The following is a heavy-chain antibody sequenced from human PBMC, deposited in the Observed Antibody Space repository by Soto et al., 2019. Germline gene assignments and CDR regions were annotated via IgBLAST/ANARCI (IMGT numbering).Heavy chain of an antibody. CDR1: GFTFSSYW. Sequence: GGSLRLSCAASGFTFSSYWMHWVRQAPGKGLVWVSRINSDGSSTSYADSVKGQFTISRDNAKNTLYLQMNSLRAEDTAVYYCARPRFAVVPAAIYYYYYMDVWGKGTTVTVSS. CDR3: ARPRFAVVPAAIYYYYYMDV. J-gene: IGHJ6*03. V-gene: IGHV3-74*01. D-gene: IGHD2-2*01. CDR2: INSDGSST.